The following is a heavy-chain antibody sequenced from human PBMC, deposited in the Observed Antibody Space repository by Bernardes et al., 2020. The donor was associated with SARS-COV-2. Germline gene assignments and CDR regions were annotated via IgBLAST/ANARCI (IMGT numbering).Heavy chain of an antibody. V-gene: IGHV4-59*01. CDR1: GGSISAYY. CDR2: LYYTGST. CDR3: ARGFDY. Sequence: SESLSLTGTVSGGSISAYYWSWFRQPPGKGLEWIGYLYYTGSTNYNPSLQSRVTISVDTSKNQFSLKLSSVTAADTAVYYCARGFDYWGQGILVTVSS. J-gene: IGHJ4*02.